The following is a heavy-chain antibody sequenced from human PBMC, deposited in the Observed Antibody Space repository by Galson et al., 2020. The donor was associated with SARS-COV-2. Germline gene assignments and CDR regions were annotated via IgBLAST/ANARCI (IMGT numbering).Heavy chain of an antibody. CDR3: ARDGIVYGMDV. CDR1: GFTVSSNY. CDR2: IYSGGST. J-gene: IGHJ6*02. D-gene: IGHD1-26*01. Sequence: GGSLRLSCAVSGFTVSSNYMSWVRQAPGKGLEWVSVIYSGGSTYYADSVKGRFTISRDNSKNTLYLQMNSLRAEDTAVYYCARDGIVYGMDVWGQGTTVTVSS. V-gene: IGHV3-53*01.